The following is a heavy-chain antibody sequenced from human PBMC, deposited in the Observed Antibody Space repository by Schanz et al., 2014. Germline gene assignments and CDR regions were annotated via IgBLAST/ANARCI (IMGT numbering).Heavy chain of an antibody. CDR1: GFTFSSYA. V-gene: IGHV3-21*01. Sequence: EVQLVESGGYLVQPGGSLRLSCSASGFTFSSYAMHWVRQASGKGLEWVSSISSSGSYIHYADSVKGRFTISRDNAKNTLYLQMNSLRAEDTAVYYCAREEGWGIAAAGPKHYYYGMDVWGQGTTVTVSS. CDR3: AREEGWGIAAAGPKHYYYGMDV. CDR2: ISSSGSYI. D-gene: IGHD6-13*01. J-gene: IGHJ6*02.